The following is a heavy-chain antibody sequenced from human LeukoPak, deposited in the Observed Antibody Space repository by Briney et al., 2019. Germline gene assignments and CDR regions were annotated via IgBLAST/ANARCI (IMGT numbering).Heavy chain of an antibody. CDR1: GGSISSTTHY. CDR2: IFYIGST. CDR3: ARHGPGCSSTSCYGWFDP. D-gene: IGHD2-2*01. Sequence: SETLSLTCTVSGGSISSTTHYWGGIRQPPGKGLEWVGSIFYIGSTSDSPSLKSRVTISVDTSKNQFSLKLTSVTAADTAVYCCARHGPGCSSTSCYGWFDPWGQGTLVTVSS. J-gene: IGHJ5*02. V-gene: IGHV4-39*01.